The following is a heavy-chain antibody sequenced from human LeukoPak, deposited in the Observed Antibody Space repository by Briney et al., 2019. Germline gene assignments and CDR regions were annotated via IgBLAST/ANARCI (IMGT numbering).Heavy chain of an antibody. D-gene: IGHD1-26*01. CDR1: GFTFSYYW. CDR2: IKQDGTDK. CDR3: AKAPIGYRGATNYDY. Sequence: PGGSLRLSCAASGFTFSYYWMSWVRQAPGKGLEWVANIKQDGTDKYYVDSVRGRFTISRDNAKNSLYLQMNSLRAEDTAVYYCAKAPIGYRGATNYDYWGQGTLVTVSS. V-gene: IGHV3-7*03. J-gene: IGHJ4*02.